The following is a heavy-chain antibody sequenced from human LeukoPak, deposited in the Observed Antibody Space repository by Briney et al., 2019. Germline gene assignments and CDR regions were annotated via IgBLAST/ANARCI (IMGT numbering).Heavy chain of an antibody. Sequence: SQTLSLTFAISGDSVSFNSDVWNWIRQSPSRGLEWLGSAYYRSKWLYDYAVSVKSRLTITPDTSKNQFSLKLSSVTAADTAVYYCARLQSSLRYFDWSDPVYFDYWGQGTLVTVSS. CDR1: GDSVSFNSDV. V-gene: IGHV6-1*01. CDR2: AYYRSKWLY. J-gene: IGHJ4*02. CDR3: ARLQSSLRYFDWSDPVYFDY. D-gene: IGHD3-9*01.